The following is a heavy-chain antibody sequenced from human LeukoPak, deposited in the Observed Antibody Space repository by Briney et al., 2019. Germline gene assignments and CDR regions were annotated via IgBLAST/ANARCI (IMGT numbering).Heavy chain of an antibody. CDR3: AKDLSMAVTGSPFDY. CDR1: GFTFSSFA. J-gene: IGHJ4*02. CDR2: ISGSSTST. V-gene: IGHV3-23*01. Sequence: GGSQRLSRAASGFTFSSFAMSWVRRAPGKGLERVSTISGSSTSTYYADSVQGRFTVSRDNSKSTLFLQMNSLRAEDTAIYYCAKDLSMAVTGSPFDYWGQGTLVTVSS. D-gene: IGHD6-19*01.